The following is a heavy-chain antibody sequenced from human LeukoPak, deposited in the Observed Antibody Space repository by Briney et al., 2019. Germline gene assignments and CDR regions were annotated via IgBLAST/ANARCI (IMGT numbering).Heavy chain of an antibody. Sequence: VASVKVSCKASGYTFTSYGISGVRQAPGQGRDGMGWISGYNGNTNYAQKLQGRVTMTTDKSTTTAYMELRRLRSDDTAVYYCARGVSSGWYYFDYWGQGTLVTVSS. CDR1: GYTFTSYG. D-gene: IGHD6-19*01. CDR3: ARGVSSGWYYFDY. V-gene: IGHV1-18*01. CDR2: ISGYNGNT. J-gene: IGHJ4*02.